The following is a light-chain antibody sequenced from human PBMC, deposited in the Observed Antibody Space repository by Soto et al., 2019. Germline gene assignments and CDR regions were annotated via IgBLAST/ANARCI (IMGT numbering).Light chain of an antibody. Sequence: ERVMTQSPATLSVSPGERATLSCRASQSVSSNLAWYQQKPGQAPRLFIYGASTRATAIQPRFSGSGSGTEFTLTISSLQSEDFAVYYCKQYDNWPITFGQGTRLEIK. V-gene: IGKV3-15*01. J-gene: IGKJ5*01. CDR2: GAS. CDR1: QSVSSN. CDR3: KQYDNWPIT.